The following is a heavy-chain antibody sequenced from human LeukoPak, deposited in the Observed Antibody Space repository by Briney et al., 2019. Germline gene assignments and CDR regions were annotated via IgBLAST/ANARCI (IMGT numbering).Heavy chain of an antibody. Sequence: GESLKISCEGSGDSFTSYWIGWLRQMPGKGLEWMGIIYPADSDTRYSPSFQGQVTISADKSISTAYLQWNSLKASDTAMYYCARRRTGTYYFDYWGQGTLVTVSS. CDR1: GDSFTSYW. D-gene: IGHD1/OR15-1a*01. J-gene: IGHJ4*02. V-gene: IGHV5-51*01. CDR3: ARRRTGTYYFDY. CDR2: IYPADSDT.